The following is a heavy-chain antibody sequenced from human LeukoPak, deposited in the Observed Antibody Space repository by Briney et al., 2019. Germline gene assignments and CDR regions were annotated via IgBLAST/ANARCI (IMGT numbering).Heavy chain of an antibody. V-gene: IGHV4-4*07. J-gene: IGHJ6*03. Sequence: PSETLSLTCTVSGGSISSYYWSWIRQPAGKGLEWIGRIYTSGSTNYNPSLKSRVTISVDTSKNQFSLKLSSVTAADTAVYYCARDRGVVVPAAIYYMDVWGKGTTVTVSS. D-gene: IGHD2-2*01. CDR2: IYTSGST. CDR3: ARDRGVVVPAAIYYMDV. CDR1: GGSISSYY.